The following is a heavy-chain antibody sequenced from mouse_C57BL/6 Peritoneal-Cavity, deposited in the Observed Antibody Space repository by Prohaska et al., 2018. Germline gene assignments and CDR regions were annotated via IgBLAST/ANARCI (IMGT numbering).Heavy chain of an antibody. J-gene: IGHJ3*01. CDR2: IDPSDSYT. Sequence: QVQLQQPGTELVKPGASVKLSCKASGYTFTSYWMYLLKRRLGQVLEWIGEIDPSDSYTNYNQKFKGKATMTVDTSSSTAYMQLSSLTSEEYAGYYCASYAIAYWGEGTLVTVSA. CDR1: GYTFTSYW. D-gene: IGHD6-5*01. V-gene: IGHV1-50*01. CDR3: ASYAIAY.